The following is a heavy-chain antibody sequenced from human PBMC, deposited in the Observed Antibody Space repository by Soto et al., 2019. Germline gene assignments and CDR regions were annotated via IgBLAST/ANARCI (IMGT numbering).Heavy chain of an antibody. CDR1: GFTFGDYA. CDR2: IRSKAYGGTT. Sequence: GGSLRLSCTASGFTFGDYAMSWFRQAPGKGLEWVGFIRSKAYGGTTEYAASVKGRFTISRDDSKSIAYLQMNSLKTEDTAVYYCTRGRRGYSYGPLDYWGQGTLVTVSS. D-gene: IGHD5-18*01. J-gene: IGHJ4*02. V-gene: IGHV3-49*03. CDR3: TRGRRGYSYGPLDY.